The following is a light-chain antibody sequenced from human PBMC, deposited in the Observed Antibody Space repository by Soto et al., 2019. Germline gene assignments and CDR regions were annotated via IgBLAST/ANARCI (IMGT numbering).Light chain of an antibody. CDR1: SSDVGAYKY. CDR3: SSYTMSNSRV. CDR2: DVN. Sequence: QSVLTQPASVSGSPGQSITISCIGTSSDVGAYKYVSWYQQHPGKAPKLIIYDVNNRPSGVSNRFSGSKSGNTASLTISGLQAEDEADYYCSSYTMSNSRVFGGGTKVTVL. J-gene: IGLJ3*02. V-gene: IGLV2-14*01.